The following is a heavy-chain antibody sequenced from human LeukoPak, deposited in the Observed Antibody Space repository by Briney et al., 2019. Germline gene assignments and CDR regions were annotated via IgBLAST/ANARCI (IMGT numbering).Heavy chain of an antibody. CDR1: GFTFSSYG. Sequence: GGSLRLSCAASGFTFSSYGMHWVRQAPGKGLEWVGRIKSKTDGGTTDYAAPVKGRFTISRDDSKNTLYLQMNSLKTEDTAVYYCTTLGDDYGDHGDYWGQGTLVTVSS. CDR2: IKSKTDGGTT. D-gene: IGHD4-17*01. V-gene: IGHV3-15*01. J-gene: IGHJ4*02. CDR3: TTLGDDYGDHGDY.